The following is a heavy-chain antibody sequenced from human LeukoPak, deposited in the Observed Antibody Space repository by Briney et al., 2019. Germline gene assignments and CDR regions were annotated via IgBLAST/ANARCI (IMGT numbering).Heavy chain of an antibody. V-gene: IGHV3-21*04. CDR2: ISSSSSYI. J-gene: IGHJ4*02. CDR1: GFTFSSYS. CDR3: AKGEGYSSGPFDY. Sequence: PGGSLRLSCAASGFTFSSYSMNWVRQAPGKGLEWVSSISSSSSYIYYADSVKGRFTISRDNAKNSLYLQMNSLRAEDTALYYCAKGEGYSSGPFDYWGQGTLVTVSS. D-gene: IGHD6-19*01.